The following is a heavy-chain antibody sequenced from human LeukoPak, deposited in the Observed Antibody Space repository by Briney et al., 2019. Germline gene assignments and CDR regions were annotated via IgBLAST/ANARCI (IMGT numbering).Heavy chain of an antibody. D-gene: IGHD3-16*02. CDR1: GFTFSSYS. V-gene: IGHV3-48*01. CDR2: ISSSSSTI. J-gene: IGHJ4*02. CDR3: AGSQPYYYYVGGSYRSIDY. Sequence: GGSLRLSCAASGFTFSSYSMNWVRQAPGKGLEWVSYISSSSSTIYYADSVKGRFTISIDNAKNSLYLQLKSLRAEATAVYYWAGSQPYYYYVGGSYRSIDYWGQGTLVTVSS.